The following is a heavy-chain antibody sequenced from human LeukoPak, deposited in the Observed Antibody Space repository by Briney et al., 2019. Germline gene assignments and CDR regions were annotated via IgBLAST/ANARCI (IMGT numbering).Heavy chain of an antibody. Sequence: SETLSFTCAVYGGSFSGYYWSWIRQPPGKGLEWIGEINHSGSTNYNPSLKSRVTISVDTSKNQFSLKLSSVTAADTAVYYCARGGPPYGYAFGYWGQGTLVTVSS. V-gene: IGHV4-34*01. CDR3: ARGGPPYGYAFGY. J-gene: IGHJ4*02. D-gene: IGHD5-18*01. CDR1: GGSFSGYY. CDR2: INHSGST.